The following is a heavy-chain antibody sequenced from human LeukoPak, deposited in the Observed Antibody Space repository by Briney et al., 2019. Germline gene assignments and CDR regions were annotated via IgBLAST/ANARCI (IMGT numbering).Heavy chain of an antibody. Sequence: SETLSLTCAVSGGSISSYYWSWIRQPPGKGLEWIGYIYYSGNTNHNPSLKSRVTISVDTSKNQFSLKLSSVTAADTAVYYCARDSMVRGARDDFWGQGILVTVSS. CDR1: GGSISSYY. CDR2: IYYSGNT. J-gene: IGHJ4*02. D-gene: IGHD3-10*01. V-gene: IGHV4-59*01. CDR3: ARDSMVRGARDDF.